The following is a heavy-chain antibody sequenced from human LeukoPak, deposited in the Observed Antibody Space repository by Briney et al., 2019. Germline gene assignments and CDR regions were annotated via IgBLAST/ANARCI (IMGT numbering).Heavy chain of an antibody. CDR1: GFTFSSYS. CDR2: ISSSSSTI. V-gene: IGHV3-48*01. Sequence: PGGSLRLSCAASGFTFSSYSMNWVRQAPGKGLEWVSYISSSSSTIYYADSVKGRFTISRDNAKNSLYLQMNSLRAEDTAVYYCARELPHNWFDPWGQGTLVTVSS. CDR3: ARELPHNWFDP. J-gene: IGHJ5*02.